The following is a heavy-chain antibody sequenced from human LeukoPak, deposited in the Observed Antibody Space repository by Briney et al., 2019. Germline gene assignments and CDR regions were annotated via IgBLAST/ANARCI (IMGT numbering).Heavy chain of an antibody. CDR3: ARGPYRDGYNYDAFDI. CDR2: IYDSVST. V-gene: IGHV4-30-2*01. J-gene: IGHJ3*02. CDR1: GGSIGSGGYF. D-gene: IGHD5-24*01. Sequence: SQTLSLTCTVSGGSIGSGGYFWSWIRQPPGKGLEFLGYIYDSVSTYYNPSLKSRVSISVDRSKNQFSLKLSSVTAADTAVYYCARGPYRDGYNYDAFDIWGQGTMVTVSS.